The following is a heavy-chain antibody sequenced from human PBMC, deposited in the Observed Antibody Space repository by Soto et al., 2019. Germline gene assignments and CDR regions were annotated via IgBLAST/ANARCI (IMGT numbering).Heavy chain of an antibody. Sequence: GGSLRLSCAASGFTFSSYGMHWVRQAPGKGLEWVAVISYDGSNKYYADSVKGRFTISRDNSKNTLYLQMNSLRAEDTAVYYCAKGHSNYPDLPPIFDYWGQGTLVTVSS. CDR1: GFTFSSYG. J-gene: IGHJ4*02. CDR2: ISYDGSNK. V-gene: IGHV3-30*18. CDR3: AKGHSNYPDLPPIFDY. D-gene: IGHD4-4*01.